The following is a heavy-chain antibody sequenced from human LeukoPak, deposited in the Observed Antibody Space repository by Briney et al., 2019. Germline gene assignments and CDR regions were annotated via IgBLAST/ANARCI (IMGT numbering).Heavy chain of an antibody. CDR1: GYTFTSYG. V-gene: IGHV1-18*01. CDR3: ARESQTGTTFWHYYDGMDV. J-gene: IGHJ6*02. CDR2: ISAYNGNT. Sequence: ASVKVSCKASGYTFTSYGISWVRQAPGQGLEWMGWISAYNGNTNYAQKLQGRVTMTTDTSTSTAYMELRSLRSDDTAVYYCARESQTGTTFWHYYDGMDVWGQGTTVTVSS. D-gene: IGHD1-7*01.